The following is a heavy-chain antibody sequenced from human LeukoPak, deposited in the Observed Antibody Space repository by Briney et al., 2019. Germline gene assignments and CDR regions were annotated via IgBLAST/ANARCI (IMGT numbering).Heavy chain of an antibody. CDR3: ARGYSSSSRFSYYYYYYGMDV. J-gene: IGHJ6*02. D-gene: IGHD6-6*01. Sequence: SETLSLTCTVSGGSISSGGYYWSWIRQHPGKGLEWIGYIYYSGSTYYNPSLKSRVTISVDTSKNQFSLKLSSVTAADTAVYYCARGYSSSSRFSYYYYYYGMDVWGQGTTVTVSS. CDR1: GGSISSGGYY. CDR2: IYYSGST. V-gene: IGHV4-31*03.